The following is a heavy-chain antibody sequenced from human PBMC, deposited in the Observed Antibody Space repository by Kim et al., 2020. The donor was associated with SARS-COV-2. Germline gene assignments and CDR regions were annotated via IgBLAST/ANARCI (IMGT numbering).Heavy chain of an antibody. CDR1: GFTFSSYA. Sequence: GGSLRLSCAASGFTFSSYAMSWVRQAPGKGLEWVSVIRDSNGRTYYADSVKGRFTISRDNSKNTLYLQMNSLRAEDTAIYHCAKRNYYERSAYFYDQWGQGTLVTVSS. CDR2: IRDSNGRT. J-gene: IGHJ4*02. D-gene: IGHD3-22*01. CDR3: AKRNYYERSAYFYDQ. V-gene: IGHV3-23*01.